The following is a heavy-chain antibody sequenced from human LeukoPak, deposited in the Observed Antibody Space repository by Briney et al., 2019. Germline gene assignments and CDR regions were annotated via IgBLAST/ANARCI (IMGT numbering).Heavy chain of an antibody. Sequence: GESLKISCKGSGYSFTSYWIGWVRQMPGKGLEWMGIIYPGDSDTRYSPSFQGQVTISADKSISTAYLQWSSLKASDTAMYYCARIISHANGDYWYFDLWGRGTLVTVSS. D-gene: IGHD4-17*01. CDR2: IYPGDSDT. CDR3: ARIISHANGDYWYFDL. V-gene: IGHV5-51*01. CDR1: GYSFTSYW. J-gene: IGHJ2*01.